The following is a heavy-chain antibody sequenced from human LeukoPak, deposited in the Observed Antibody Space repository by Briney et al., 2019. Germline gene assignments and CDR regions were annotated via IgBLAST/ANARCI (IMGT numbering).Heavy chain of an antibody. CDR3: AKSCLDTYYDTLTGSDY. V-gene: IGHV3-30*18. D-gene: IGHD3-9*01. J-gene: IGHJ4*02. CDR1: GFTFSNYG. CDR2: ISYDGSNK. Sequence: GGSMRLSCGASGFTFSNYGMHWVRQAPGKGLEWVAIISYDGSNKYYADSVKGRFTISRDNSKNTLYLQMNSLRAEDTAVYYCAKSCLDTYYDTLTGSDYWGQGTLVTVSS.